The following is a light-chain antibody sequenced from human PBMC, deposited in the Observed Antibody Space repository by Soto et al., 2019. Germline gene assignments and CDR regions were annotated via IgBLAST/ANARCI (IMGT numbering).Light chain of an antibody. V-gene: IGKV2-30*01. J-gene: IGKJ5*01. CDR1: QRLVNRDRLAY. Sequence: GVMTQTPISLPVTRGQPASVSCRSNQRLVNRDRLAYFSWFQQRPGRAPRRLIYKVSHRDSGVPARFSGSGSGTDFALKISSVEAEDVGAYSCLQATHLPITFGQGTRLDIK. CDR3: LQATHLPIT. CDR2: KVS.